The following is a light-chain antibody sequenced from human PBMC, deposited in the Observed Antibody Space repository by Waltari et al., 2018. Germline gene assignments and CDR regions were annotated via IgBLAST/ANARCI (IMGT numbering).Light chain of an antibody. CDR2: STN. V-gene: IGLV8-61*01. Sequence: QTVVTQEPAFSVSPGGTITLTCALTSGSVSTSDYPSWYQQNPGQAPRTLIYSTNIRSSGVPDRFSGSIIGNKAALTITGAQADDESDYYCVLYGGNGIWVFGGGTRLTVL. CDR3: VLYGGNGIWV. J-gene: IGLJ3*02. CDR1: SGSVSTSDY.